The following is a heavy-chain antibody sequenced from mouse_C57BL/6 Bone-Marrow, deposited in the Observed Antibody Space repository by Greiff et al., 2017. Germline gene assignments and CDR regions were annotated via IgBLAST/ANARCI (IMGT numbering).Heavy chain of an antibody. D-gene: IGHD4-1*01. J-gene: IGHJ2*01. CDR2: IHPNSGST. CDR1: GYTFTSYW. Sequence: QVQLQQPGAELVKPGASVKLSCKASGYTFTSYWMHWVKQRPGQGLEWIGMIHPNSGSTNYNEKFKSKATLTVDKSSSTAYMQHSSLTSENSAVYYFARMRNWAFFDYWSQGTTLTVSS. V-gene: IGHV1-64*01. CDR3: ARMRNWAFFDY.